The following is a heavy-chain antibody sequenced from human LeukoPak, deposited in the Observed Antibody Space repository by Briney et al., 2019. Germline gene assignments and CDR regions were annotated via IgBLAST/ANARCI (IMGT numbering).Heavy chain of an antibody. CDR3: ARGVSGYGINWFDP. CDR2: IYTSGST. Sequence: PSETLSLTCTVSGRSISSYYWSWIRQPAGQGLEWIGRIYTSGSTNYNPSLKSRVTMSVDTSKNQFSLKLSSVTAADTAVYYCARGVSGYGINWFDPWGQGTLVTVSS. J-gene: IGHJ5*02. V-gene: IGHV4-4*07. D-gene: IGHD5-12*01. CDR1: GRSISSYY.